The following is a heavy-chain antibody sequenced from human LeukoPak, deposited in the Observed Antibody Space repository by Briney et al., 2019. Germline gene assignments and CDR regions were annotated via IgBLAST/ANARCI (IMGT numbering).Heavy chain of an antibody. CDR1: GGSISSYY. Sequence: SETLSLTCTVSGGSISSYYWSWIRQPPGEGLEWIGYIYYSGSTNYNPSLKSRVTISVDTSKNQFSLKLSSVTAADTAVYYCASQYYDSSGYPFDYWGQGTLVTVSS. CDR2: IYYSGST. CDR3: ASQYYDSSGYPFDY. D-gene: IGHD3-22*01. J-gene: IGHJ4*02. V-gene: IGHV4-59*08.